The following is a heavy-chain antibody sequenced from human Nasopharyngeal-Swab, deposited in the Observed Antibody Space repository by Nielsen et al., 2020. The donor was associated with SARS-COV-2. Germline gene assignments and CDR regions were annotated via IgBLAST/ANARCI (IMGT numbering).Heavy chain of an antibody. CDR2: MFYSGNT. D-gene: IGHD3-22*01. CDR3: ASLAYYYDSSGPYPLDFVDY. CDR1: GGSISSYY. Sequence: SETLSLTCSVSGGSISSYYWTWIRQPPGKGLEWIGYMFYSGNTNYNPSLKSRVTISVDTSKNQLSLRLTSVTAADTAVYYCASLAYYYDSSGPYPLDFVDYWGQGTLVTVSS. J-gene: IGHJ4*02. V-gene: IGHV4-59*13.